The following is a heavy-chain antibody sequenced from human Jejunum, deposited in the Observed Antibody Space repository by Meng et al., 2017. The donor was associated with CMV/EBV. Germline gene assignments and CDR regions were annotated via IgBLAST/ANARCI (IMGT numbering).Heavy chain of an antibody. CDR3: ARHRGDYDTSGYSFAYGDFDI. CDR2: FFSSRTI. CDR1: FY. D-gene: IGHD3-22*01. V-gene: IGHV4-39*01. J-gene: IGHJ3*02. Sequence: FYWDWVRQTPGKGLEWIGTFFSSRTINYMPSLKSRIIISVDTSKNEFSLMLSSVTAADTAVYYCARHRGDYDTSGYSFAYGDFDIWGQGSLVTVSS.